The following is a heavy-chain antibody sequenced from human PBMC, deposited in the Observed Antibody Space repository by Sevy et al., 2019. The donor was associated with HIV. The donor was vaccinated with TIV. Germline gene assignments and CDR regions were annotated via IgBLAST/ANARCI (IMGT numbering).Heavy chain of an antibody. CDR3: ARGPPDGSFDYFDD. CDR1: GFTFSSFN. D-gene: IGHD1-26*01. V-gene: IGHV3-21*04. J-gene: IGHJ4*02. Sequence: GGSLILSCAASGFTFSSFNMNWVRQAPGKGLEWVSSISGLSNYIYYAESLKGRFIISRDNAKNTLYLQMNSLRADDTAVYYCARGPPDGSFDYFDDWGQGTLVTVSS. CDR2: ISGLSNYI.